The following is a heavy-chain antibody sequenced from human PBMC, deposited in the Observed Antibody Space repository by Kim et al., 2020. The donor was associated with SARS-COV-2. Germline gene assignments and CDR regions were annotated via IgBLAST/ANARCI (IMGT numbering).Heavy chain of an antibody. V-gene: IGHV3-33*01. J-gene: IGHJ5*02. CDR3: ARDWGEYSRLANWFDP. D-gene: IGHD6-6*01. CDR1: GFTFSSYG. Sequence: GGSLRLSCAASGFTFSSYGMHWVRQAPGKGLEWVAVIWYDGSNKYYADSVKGRFTISRDNSKNTLYLQMNSLRAEDTAVYYCARDWGEYSRLANWFDPWGQGTLVTVSS. CDR2: IWYDGSNK.